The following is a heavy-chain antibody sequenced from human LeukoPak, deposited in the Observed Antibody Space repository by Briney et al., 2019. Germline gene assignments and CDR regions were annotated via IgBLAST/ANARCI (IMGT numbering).Heavy chain of an antibody. V-gene: IGHV3-23*01. D-gene: IGHD3-22*01. CDR2: ISGVGDVT. Sequence: PGGSLRLSCADSDFNFITYAMSWVRQAPGKGLEWVSTISGVGDVTYYAASVKGRFTISRDNSKNTLYLQMNSLRAEDTAVYYCAKSVRHYDSSAALDIWGQGTMVTVSS. J-gene: IGHJ3*02. CDR1: DFNFITYA. CDR3: AKSVRHYDSSAALDI.